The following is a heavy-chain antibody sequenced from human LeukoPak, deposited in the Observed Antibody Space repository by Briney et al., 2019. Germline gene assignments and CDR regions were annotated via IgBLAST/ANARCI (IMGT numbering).Heavy chain of an antibody. J-gene: IGHJ4*02. D-gene: IGHD3-22*01. CDR3: AREYYFDNSGYYGVGDY. V-gene: IGHV1-2*02. CDR2: FNPNSGGT. CDR1: GYTFTAYY. Sequence: GASVKASCKASGYTFTAYYIHWVRQAPGQGLEWMGWFNPNSGGTNYAQEFQGRVTMTRDTSISTAYMELSRLRSDDTAVYYCAREYYFDNSGYYGVGDYRGQGTLVTVSS.